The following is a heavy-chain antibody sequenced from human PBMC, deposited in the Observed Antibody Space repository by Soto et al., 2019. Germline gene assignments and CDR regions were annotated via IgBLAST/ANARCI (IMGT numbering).Heavy chain of an antibody. CDR1: GGSISSGGYY. V-gene: IGHV4-31*03. D-gene: IGHD3-10*01. CDR3: ARDVLVRGVPFDP. Sequence: QVQLQESGPGLVKPSQTLSLTCTVSGGSISSGGYYWSWIRQHPGKGLEWIGYIYYSGSTYYNPSLRSRVTISVDTSKNQFSLKLSSVTAADTAVYYCARDVLVRGVPFDPWGQGTLVTVSS. CDR2: IYYSGST. J-gene: IGHJ5*02.